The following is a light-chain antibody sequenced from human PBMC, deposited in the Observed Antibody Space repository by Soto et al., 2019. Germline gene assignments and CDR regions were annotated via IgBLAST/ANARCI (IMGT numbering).Light chain of an antibody. CDR2: DVN. J-gene: IGLJ1*01. Sequence: QSALTQPPSASGSPGQSVAISCTGTASDIGGYTFVSWYQQHPGKAPKLLIYDVNKRPSGVPDRFFGSKSGNTASLTVSGLQAEDEADYYCSAHGGTNPYVFGTGTKVTVL. CDR1: ASDIGGYTF. V-gene: IGLV2-8*01. CDR3: SAHGGTNPYV.